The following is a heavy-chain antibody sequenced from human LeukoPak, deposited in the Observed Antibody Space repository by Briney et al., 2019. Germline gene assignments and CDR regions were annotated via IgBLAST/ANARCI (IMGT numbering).Heavy chain of an antibody. CDR3: AKSGVESSGYSYYYYYYYMDV. CDR1: GFTFSSYA. Sequence: PGGSLRLSCAASGFTFSSYAMSWVRQAPGKGLEWVAFIRYDGSNKYYADSVKGRFTISRDNSKNTLYLQMNNLRAEDTAVYYCAKSGVESSGYSYYYYYYYMDVWGKGTTVTVSS. V-gene: IGHV3-30*02. D-gene: IGHD3-22*01. CDR2: IRYDGSNK. J-gene: IGHJ6*03.